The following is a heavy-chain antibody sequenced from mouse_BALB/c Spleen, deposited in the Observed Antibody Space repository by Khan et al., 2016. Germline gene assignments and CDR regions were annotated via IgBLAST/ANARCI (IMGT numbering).Heavy chain of an antibody. Sequence: LQSRPALMKPGETVKISCKASGYPFTNYGMNWVKQAPGTGLKWMGWINTYTGQPTYDDDFKGRFAFSLETSATTAYLQINNLKKEEQDKYFCAREVGDGYEMDYWGQGTSGKVSS. V-gene: IGHV9-1*02. CDR3: AREVGDGYEMDY. CDR2: INTYTGQP. D-gene: IGHD1-1*01. CDR1: GYPFTNYG. J-gene: IGHJ4*01.